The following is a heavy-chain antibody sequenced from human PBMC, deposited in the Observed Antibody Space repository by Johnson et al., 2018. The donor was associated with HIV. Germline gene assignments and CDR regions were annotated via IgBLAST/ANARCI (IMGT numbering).Heavy chain of an antibody. Sequence: VQLVESGGDLIQPGGSLRLSCAASGFTVSSNYMTWVRQAPGKGLEWVSPLIRSGRNADYADSVKGRFSISRDNSKNTLYLQMNSLRVEDTAVYFCARDPGPGSSSHERSWGGFDLWGQGTMVAVSS. D-gene: IGHD6-6*01. J-gene: IGHJ3*01. CDR1: GFTVSSNY. CDR3: ARDPGPGSSSHERSWGGFDL. V-gene: IGHV3-66*03. CDR2: IRSGRNA.